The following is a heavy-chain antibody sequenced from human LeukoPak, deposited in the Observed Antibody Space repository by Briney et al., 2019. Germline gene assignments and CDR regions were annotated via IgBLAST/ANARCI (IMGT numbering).Heavy chain of an antibody. Sequence: GASVKVSCKASGYTFTSYGISWVRQAPGQGLEWMGWINPNSGGTNYAQKFQGRVTMTRDTSISTAYMELSRLRSDDTAVYYCARDSDYGDYSSDYWGQGTLVTVSS. CDR1: GYTFTSYG. D-gene: IGHD4-17*01. CDR2: INPNSGGT. J-gene: IGHJ4*02. CDR3: ARDSDYGDYSSDY. V-gene: IGHV1-2*02.